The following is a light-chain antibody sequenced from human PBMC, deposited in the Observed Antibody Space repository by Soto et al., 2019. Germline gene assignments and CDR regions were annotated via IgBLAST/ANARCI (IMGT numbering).Light chain of an antibody. V-gene: IGKV3-20*01. CDR3: QQYGDSPQT. CDR1: QSVSSSY. J-gene: IGKJ1*01. Sequence: DILLTQSPRSLSLSPGERSTVYCRASQSVSSSYLAWYQKKPGKAPRLLIYGASSRATGSPDRFSGSGSGTDFTLPISRLEPEDFALYFCQQYGDSPQTFGQGTKVDIK. CDR2: GAS.